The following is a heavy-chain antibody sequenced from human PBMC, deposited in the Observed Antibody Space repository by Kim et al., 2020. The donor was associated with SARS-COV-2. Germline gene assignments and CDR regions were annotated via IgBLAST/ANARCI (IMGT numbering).Heavy chain of an antibody. Sequence: KGRFTISRDNAKNSLYLQMNSLRAEDTAVYYCARESRVLIANSYYDYGMDVWGQGTTVTVSS. CDR3: ARESRVLIANSYYDYGMDV. D-gene: IGHD6-13*01. J-gene: IGHJ6*02. V-gene: IGHV3-48*03.